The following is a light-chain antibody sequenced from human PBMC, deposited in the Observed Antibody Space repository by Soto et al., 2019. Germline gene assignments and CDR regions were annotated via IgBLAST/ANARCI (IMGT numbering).Light chain of an antibody. V-gene: IGKV1-39*01. CDR2: AAS. Sequence: DIQMTQSPSSLSASVGDRVTITCRASQSISFYLNWYQQKPGKAHKVLIYAASNLQSGVPSRFSGSGSGTDFTLTISSLQPEDFATYYCQQSYSIPLTFGQGTRLDIK. J-gene: IGKJ5*01. CDR3: QQSYSIPLT. CDR1: QSISFY.